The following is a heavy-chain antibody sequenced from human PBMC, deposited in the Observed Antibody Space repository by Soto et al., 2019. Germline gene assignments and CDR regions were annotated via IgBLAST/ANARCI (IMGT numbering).Heavy chain of an antibody. J-gene: IGHJ6*02. CDR2: VNAGNGNT. D-gene: IGHD6-19*01. CDR1: GYTFTGYA. Sequence: ASVKVSCKASGYTFTGYAMHWVRQAPGQRLEWMGWVNAGNGNTKYSQKFQGRVTITRDTSASTAYMELSSLRSEDTAVYYCAIRGGSGWYYYGMDVWGQGTTVTVSS. V-gene: IGHV1-3*01. CDR3: AIRGGSGWYYYGMDV.